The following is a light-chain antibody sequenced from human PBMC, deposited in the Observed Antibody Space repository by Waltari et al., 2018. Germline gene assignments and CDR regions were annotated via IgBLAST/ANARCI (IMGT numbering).Light chain of an antibody. Sequence: ETVLTQSPGTLSLSPGERVTLSCRASQSVRSSHLVWYQQKPGQAPRLLIYGATSRATGIPDRFSGSGSGTDFTLTISRLEPEDFAVYYCQQYGSSPITFGQGTRLEIK. J-gene: IGKJ5*01. CDR3: QQYGSSPIT. CDR1: QSVRSSH. V-gene: IGKV3-20*01. CDR2: GAT.